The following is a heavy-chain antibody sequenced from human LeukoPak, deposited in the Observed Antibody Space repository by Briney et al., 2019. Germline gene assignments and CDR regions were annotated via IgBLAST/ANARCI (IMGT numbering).Heavy chain of an antibody. D-gene: IGHD3-3*01. CDR3: ARDLDFWSGQSSLVDY. V-gene: IGHV1-2*02. J-gene: IGHJ4*02. CDR1: GYTFTGYY. Sequence: ASVKVSCKASGYTFTGYYMHWVRQAPGQGLEWMGWINPNSGGTNYAQKFQGRVTMTRDTSISTAYMELSRLRSDDTAVYYCARDLDFWSGQSSLVDYWGQGTLVTVSS. CDR2: INPNSGGT.